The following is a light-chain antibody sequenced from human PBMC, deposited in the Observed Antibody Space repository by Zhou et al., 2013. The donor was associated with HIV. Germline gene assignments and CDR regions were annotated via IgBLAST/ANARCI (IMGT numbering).Light chain of an antibody. CDR1: QGIGTT. CDR2: DAS. Sequence: AIQLTQSPSSLSASVGDRVTITCRASQGIGTTLAWYQQKPGKTPDLLIYDASNLESGVPSRFSGSGSGTDFTLTISSLQPADFATYYCQQLKNPPLTFGRRD. J-gene: IGKJ4*01. CDR3: QQLKNPPLT. V-gene: IGKV1D-13*01.